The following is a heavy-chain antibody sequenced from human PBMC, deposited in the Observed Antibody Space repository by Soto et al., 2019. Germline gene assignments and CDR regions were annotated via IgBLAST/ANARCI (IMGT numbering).Heavy chain of an antibody. J-gene: IGHJ4*02. CDR3: ARKSGSGQLDE. V-gene: IGHV1-18*01. D-gene: IGHD1-1*01. Sequence: GASVKVSCKASGYSFTTYGITWVRQAPGQGLEWMGWISAYNGHTNYAQKLQGRVTMTTDTSTSTAYMEVRSLRSDDTALYYCARKSGSGQLDEWGQGTLVTVSS. CDR2: ISAYNGHT. CDR1: GYSFTTYG.